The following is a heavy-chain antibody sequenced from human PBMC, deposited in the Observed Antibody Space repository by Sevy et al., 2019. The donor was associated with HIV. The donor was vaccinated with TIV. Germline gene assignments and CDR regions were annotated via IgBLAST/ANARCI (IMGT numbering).Heavy chain of an antibody. J-gene: IGHJ1*01. CDR3: TRIAVGGTVGRLYFQH. D-gene: IGHD6-19*01. CDR1: GFTFGDYA. V-gene: IGHV3-49*04. CDR2: IRSKAYGGTT. Sequence: GGSLRLSCTASGFTFGDYAMSWVRQAPGKGLEWVGFIRSKAYGGTTEYAASVKGRFTISRDDSKSIAYLQMNSLKTEDTAVYYCTRIAVGGTVGRLYFQHWGQGTLVTVSS.